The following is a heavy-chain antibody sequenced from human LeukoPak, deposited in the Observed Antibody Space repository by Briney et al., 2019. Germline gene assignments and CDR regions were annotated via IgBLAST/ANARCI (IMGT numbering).Heavy chain of an antibody. CDR3: AKDRSIGTYYTFDH. J-gene: IGHJ4*02. D-gene: IGHD1-26*01. CDR1: GFTFSNYA. Sequence: GGSLRLSCAASGFTFSNYAMSWVRQAPGKGLEWVSAISGSGDNTYYADSVKGRFTVSRDNSKNSLYLQMSSLTAADTAVYYCAKDRSIGTYYTFDHWGQGTLVIVSS. V-gene: IGHV3-23*01. CDR2: ISGSGDNT.